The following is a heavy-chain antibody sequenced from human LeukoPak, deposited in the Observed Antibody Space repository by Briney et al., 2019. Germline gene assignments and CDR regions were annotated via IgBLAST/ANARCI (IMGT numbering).Heavy chain of an antibody. V-gene: IGHV3-7*01. J-gene: IGHJ4*02. Sequence: GGSLRLSCAVSGYALRSDWMVWVRQAPGKGLEWVATVKEDGSEKDYVDSMKGRFTISADSARNSLYLQMNSLRPEDTALYYCAKNSGWLQLGDWGQGTLVTVSS. CDR2: VKEDGSEK. CDR1: GYALRSDW. D-gene: IGHD5-24*01. CDR3: AKNSGWLQLGD.